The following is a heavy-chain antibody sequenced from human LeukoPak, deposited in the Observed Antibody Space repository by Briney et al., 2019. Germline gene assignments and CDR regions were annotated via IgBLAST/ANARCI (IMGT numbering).Heavy chain of an antibody. D-gene: IGHD3-22*01. V-gene: IGHV1-69*04. CDR1: GGTFSSYA. J-gene: IGHJ3*02. CDR3: ARSLLPEIVVVIRDAFDI. Sequence: ASVKVSCKASGGTFSSYAISWVRQAPGQGLEWMGRIIAILGIANYAQKFQGRVTITADKSTSTAYMELGSLRAEDTAVYYCARSLLPEIVVVIRDAFDIWGQGTMVTVSS. CDR2: IIAILGIA.